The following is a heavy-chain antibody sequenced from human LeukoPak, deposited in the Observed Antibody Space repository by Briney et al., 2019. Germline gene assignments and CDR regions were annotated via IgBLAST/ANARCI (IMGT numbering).Heavy chain of an antibody. CDR3: AKDYSFSNFN. J-gene: IGHJ4*02. Sequence: GGSLRLSCAASGFMFPIHWMTWVRQAPGKGLEWVANINERGSETYYADYVKGRFTISRDNTKKSLFLQLNSLSVEDTAMYYCAKDYSFSNFNWGQGTLVTVSS. D-gene: IGHD2-15*01. CDR2: INERGSET. V-gene: IGHV3-7*01. CDR1: GFMFPIHW.